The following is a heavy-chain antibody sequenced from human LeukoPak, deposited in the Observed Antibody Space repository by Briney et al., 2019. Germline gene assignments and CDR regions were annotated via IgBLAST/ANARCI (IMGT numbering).Heavy chain of an antibody. D-gene: IGHD3-9*01. V-gene: IGHV1-8*01. CDR1: GYTFINYE. J-gene: IGHJ4*02. Sequence: ASVKVSCKASGYTFINYEINWVRQATGQGLEWMGWMNPKSGNTGYAQKFQGRVTMTRNTSISTAYMELSSLRSEDTAVCYCARAHTDYDILTGYYEFDYWGQGTLVTVSS. CDR2: MNPKSGNT. CDR3: ARAHTDYDILTGYYEFDY.